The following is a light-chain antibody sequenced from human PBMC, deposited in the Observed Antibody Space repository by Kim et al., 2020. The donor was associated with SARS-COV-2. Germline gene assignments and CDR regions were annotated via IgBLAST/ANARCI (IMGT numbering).Light chain of an antibody. CDR3: QAWDSSTVV. Sequence: VSPGKTARIPCSGDKLGDKYACWYQQKPGQSPVLVIYRDSKRPSAIPERFSGSNSGNTATLTISGTQAMDEADYYCQAWDSSTVVFGGGTQLTVL. CDR1: KLGDKY. CDR2: RDS. J-gene: IGLJ2*01. V-gene: IGLV3-1*01.